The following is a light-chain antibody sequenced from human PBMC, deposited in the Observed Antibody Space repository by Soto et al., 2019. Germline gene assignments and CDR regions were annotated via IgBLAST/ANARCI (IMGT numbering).Light chain of an antibody. J-gene: IGKJ2*01. CDR2: GAS. CDR1: QSVSSSY. CDR3: HQYRSSPYT. V-gene: IGKV3-20*01. Sequence: EIVLTQSPGTLSLSPGERATLSCRASQSVSSSYLAWYQQKPGQAPRPLIYGASSRATGIPDRFSGSGSGTDFTLTISRLEPEDFAVYYCHQYRSSPYTFGQGTKLEIK.